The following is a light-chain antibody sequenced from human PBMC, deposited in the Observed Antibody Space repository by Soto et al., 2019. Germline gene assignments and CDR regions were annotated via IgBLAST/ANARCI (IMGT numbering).Light chain of an antibody. Sequence: QSVLTQPPSASGTPGQRVTISCSGSSSNIGSNSVNWYQQFPGTAPKVLIYRSNQRPSGVPDRFSGSKSGTSASLAISGLQSDDEADYYCAAWDDTLYGVVFGGGTKVTVL. V-gene: IGLV1-44*01. CDR1: SSNIGSNS. J-gene: IGLJ2*01. CDR2: RSN. CDR3: AAWDDTLYGVV.